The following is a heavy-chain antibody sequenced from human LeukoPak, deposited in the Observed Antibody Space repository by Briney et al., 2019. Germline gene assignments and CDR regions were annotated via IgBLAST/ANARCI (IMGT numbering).Heavy chain of an antibody. CDR2: IKQDGSEK. Sequence: GGSLRLSCEASGFTFISIWLTWSRQAPGKGLEGVANIKQDGSEKYYVDSVKGRFTISRDNAKNSLYLQMNSLRAEDTAVYYCASYGSGSYQIDYWGQGTLVTVSS. J-gene: IGHJ4*02. V-gene: IGHV3-7*01. CDR3: ASYGSGSYQIDY. CDR1: GFTFISIW. D-gene: IGHD3-10*01.